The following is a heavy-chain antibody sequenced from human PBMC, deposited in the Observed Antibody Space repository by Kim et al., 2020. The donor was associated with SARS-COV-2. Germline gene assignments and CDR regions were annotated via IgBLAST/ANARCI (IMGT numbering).Heavy chain of an antibody. CDR1: GFTFSSYA. D-gene: IGHD2-2*01. CDR2: ISYDGSNK. Sequence: GGSLRLSCAASGFTFSSYAMHWVRQAPGKGLEWVAVISYDGSNKYYADSVKGRFTISRDNSKNTLYLQMNSLRAEDTAVYYCARGDCSSTRSQCYYYYYMDVWGKGTTVTVSS. V-gene: IGHV3-30-3*01. J-gene: IGHJ6*03. CDR3: ARGDCSSTRSQCYYYYYMDV.